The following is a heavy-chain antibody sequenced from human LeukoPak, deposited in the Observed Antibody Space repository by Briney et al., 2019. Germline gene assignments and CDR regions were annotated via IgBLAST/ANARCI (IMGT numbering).Heavy chain of an antibody. Sequence: GGSLRLSCAAAGFSFSDYWMSWVRRAPWKGREWEANIKTDGSEKYYVDSVTGRFPLPRDHAKNSLYLQMNSLRAEDTAVYYCATYSSLNAREFQYWGQGNLVTVSS. V-gene: IGHV3-7*01. D-gene: IGHD3-22*01. CDR3: ATYSSLNAREFQY. CDR1: GFSFSDYW. CDR2: IKTDGSEK. J-gene: IGHJ1*01.